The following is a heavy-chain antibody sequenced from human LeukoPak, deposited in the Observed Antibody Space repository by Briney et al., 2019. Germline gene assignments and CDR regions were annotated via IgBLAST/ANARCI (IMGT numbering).Heavy chain of an antibody. J-gene: IGHJ4*02. V-gene: IGHV3-30*09. D-gene: IGHD3-3*02. CDR1: EFTFSSYA. CDR3: AFVLGKFIDY. CDR2: ISYDGTNK. Sequence: GGSLRLSCAASEFTFSSYAMHWVRQAPGKGLEWVAVISYDGTNKYYADSVKGRFAISRDNSKNTLYLQMNSLRAEDTAVYYCAFVLGKFIDYWGQGTLVTVSS.